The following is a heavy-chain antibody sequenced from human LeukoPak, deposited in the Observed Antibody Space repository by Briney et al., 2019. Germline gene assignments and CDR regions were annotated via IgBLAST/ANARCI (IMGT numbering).Heavy chain of an antibody. CDR3: ARGLRYYYDSSGYTMEYYFGY. CDR1: GGSISSGGYY. D-gene: IGHD3-22*01. Sequence: SETLSLTCTVSGGSISSGGYYWSWIRQHPGKGLEWIGYIYYSGSTYYNPSLKSRVTISVDTSKSQFSLKLSPVTAADTAVYYCARGLRYYYDSSGYTMEYYFGYWGQGTLVTVSS. V-gene: IGHV4-31*03. J-gene: IGHJ4*02. CDR2: IYYSGST.